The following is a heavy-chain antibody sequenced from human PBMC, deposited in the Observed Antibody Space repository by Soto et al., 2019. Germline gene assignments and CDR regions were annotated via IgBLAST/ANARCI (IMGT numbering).Heavy chain of an antibody. V-gene: IGHV1-69*13. D-gene: IGHD2-2*01. J-gene: IGHJ5*02. CDR1: GGTFSSYA. CDR3: ARDHCSSTSCYLGWFDP. Sequence: SVKVSCKASGGTFSSYAISWVRQAPGQGLEWMGGIIPIFGTANYAQKFQGRVTITADESTSTAYMELSSLRSEDTAVYYCARDHCSSTSCYLGWFDPWGQGTLVTVSS. CDR2: IIPIFGTA.